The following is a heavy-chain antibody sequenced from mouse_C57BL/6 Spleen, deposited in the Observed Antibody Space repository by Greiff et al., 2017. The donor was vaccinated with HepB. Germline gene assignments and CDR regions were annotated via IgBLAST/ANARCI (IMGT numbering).Heavy chain of an antibody. CDR2: IDPSDSYT. D-gene: IGHD1-1*01. V-gene: IGHV1-69*01. J-gene: IGHJ2*01. CDR3: ARGYYGSSPYYFDY. Sequence: QVQLKQSGAELVMPGASVKLSCKASGYTFTSYWMHWVKQRPGQGLEWIGEIDPSDSYTNYNQKFKGKSTLTVDKSSSTAYMQLSSLTSDDSAVYYCARGYYGSSPYYFDYWGQGTTLTVSS. CDR1: GYTFTSYW.